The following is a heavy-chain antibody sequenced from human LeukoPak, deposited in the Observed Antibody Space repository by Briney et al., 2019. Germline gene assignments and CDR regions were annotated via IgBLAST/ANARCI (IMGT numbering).Heavy chain of an antibody. D-gene: IGHD2-2*01. J-gene: IGHJ6*03. Sequence: GESLKISCKGSGYSFTSYWIGWVRQMPGKGLEWMGIIYPGDSDTRYSPSFQGQVTISADKSISTAYLQWSSLKASDTAMYYCARTHCSSTSCYYYMDVWGKGTTVTVSS. CDR2: IYPGDSDT. CDR3: ARTHCSSTSCYYYMDV. CDR1: GYSFTSYW. V-gene: IGHV5-51*01.